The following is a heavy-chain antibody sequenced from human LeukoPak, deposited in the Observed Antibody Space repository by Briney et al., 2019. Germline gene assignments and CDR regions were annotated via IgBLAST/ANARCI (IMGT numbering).Heavy chain of an antibody. Sequence: ASVKVSCKASGYTFTGYYMHWVRQAPGQGLEWMGWISAYNGDTNYAQKLQGRVTMTTDTSTSTAYMELRSLRSDDTAVYYCARDPGLPTHHYYYYYYMDVWGKGTTVTISS. D-gene: IGHD5-12*01. CDR2: ISAYNGDT. CDR1: GYTFTGYY. V-gene: IGHV1-18*04. CDR3: ARDPGLPTHHYYYYYYMDV. J-gene: IGHJ6*03.